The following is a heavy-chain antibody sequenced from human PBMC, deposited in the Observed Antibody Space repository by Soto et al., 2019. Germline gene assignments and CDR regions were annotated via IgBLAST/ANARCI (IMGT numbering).Heavy chain of an antibody. D-gene: IGHD6-19*01. V-gene: IGHV3-23*01. CDR2: ITPTGAT. J-gene: IGHJ4*02. Sequence: EMQLLESGGGLVQPGGSLRLFCAASGFTFTNYAMTWVRQAPGKGLEWVSTITPTGATFYGATVKGRFTISRDNSRSTVVIQMNSLRAEDTATYYWARTDKFNSQSSGWANRFDYWRQGTLVTVSS. CDR3: ARTDKFNSQSSGWANRFDY. CDR1: GFTFTNYA.